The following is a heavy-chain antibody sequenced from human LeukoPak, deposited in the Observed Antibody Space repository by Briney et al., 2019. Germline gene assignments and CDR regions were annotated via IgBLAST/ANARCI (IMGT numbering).Heavy chain of an antibody. CDR3: ASSITMVRGAEDY. Sequence: SETLSLTCTVSGYSISSGYYWGWIRQPPGKGLEWIGSIYHSGSTYYNPSLKSRVTISVDTSKNQFSLELSSVTAADTAVYYCASSITMVRGAEDYWGQGTLVTVSS. V-gene: IGHV4-38-2*02. J-gene: IGHJ4*02. CDR1: GYSISSGYY. CDR2: IYHSGST. D-gene: IGHD3-10*01.